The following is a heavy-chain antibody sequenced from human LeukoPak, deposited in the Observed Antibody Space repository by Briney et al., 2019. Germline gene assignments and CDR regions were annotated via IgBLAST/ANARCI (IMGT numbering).Heavy chain of an antibody. CDR1: GYTFTSYG. CDR3: ARELRVNYFDY. D-gene: IGHD4-17*01. V-gene: IGHV1-18*01. Sequence: ASVKVSCKASGYTFTSYGISWVRQAPGQGPEWMGWISGYNANTNYAQKLQGRVTMTKDTSTNTAYMELRSLRSDDTAVYYCARELRVNYFDYWGQGTLVTVSS. J-gene: IGHJ4*02. CDR2: ISGYNANT.